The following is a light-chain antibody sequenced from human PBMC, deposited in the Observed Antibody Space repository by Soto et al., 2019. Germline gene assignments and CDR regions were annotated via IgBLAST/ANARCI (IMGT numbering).Light chain of an antibody. Sequence: EVVMTQSPATLSVSPGERATLSCRASQSVSSDLAWYQQKPAQAPRLLIYDASTGATGVPARVSGSGSGTEFTLTISSLQSEDFAVYYCQHYNNWPNTFGQGTKLEIK. J-gene: IGKJ2*01. CDR2: DAS. CDR1: QSVSSD. CDR3: QHYNNWPNT. V-gene: IGKV3-15*01.